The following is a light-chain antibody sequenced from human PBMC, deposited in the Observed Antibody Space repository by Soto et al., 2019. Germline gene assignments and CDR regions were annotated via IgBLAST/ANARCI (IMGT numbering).Light chain of an antibody. Sequence: QSALTQPASVSGSLGQSITISCTGTSSDVGGYNYVSWYQQHPGQAPQLLIHEVTNRPSGISDRFSGSKSANTASLTISGLRAEDEAHYYCSSYTTFRTPHVAFGGGTKLTVL. V-gene: IGLV2-14*01. CDR2: EVT. J-gene: IGLJ2*01. CDR1: SSDVGGYNY. CDR3: SSYTTFRTPHVA.